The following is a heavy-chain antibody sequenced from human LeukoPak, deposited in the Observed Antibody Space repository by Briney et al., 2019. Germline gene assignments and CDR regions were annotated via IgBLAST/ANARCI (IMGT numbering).Heavy chain of an antibody. V-gene: IGHV3-21*01. CDR1: GFTFSNHD. D-gene: IGHD3-10*01. Sequence: GGSLRLSCATSGFTFSNHDMNWVRQAPGKGLEWVSSITGSSNSIDFADSVKGRFAISRDNAKNSLFLQMDSLRVEDTAVYYCVREGSGSTHYMDVWGKGTTVIVSS. CDR3: VREGSGSTHYMDV. CDR2: ITGSSNSI. J-gene: IGHJ6*03.